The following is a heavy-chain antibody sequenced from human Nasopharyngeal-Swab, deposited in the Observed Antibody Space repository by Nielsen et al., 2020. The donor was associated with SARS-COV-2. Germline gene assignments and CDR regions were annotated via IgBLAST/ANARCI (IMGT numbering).Heavy chain of an antibody. V-gene: IGHV3-21*01. CDR3: ASTLQYSSGWYEGYYFDY. J-gene: IGHJ4*02. D-gene: IGHD6-19*01. CDR1: GFTFSSYS. Sequence: GESLKISCAASGFTFSSYSMNWVRQAPGKGLEWVSSISSSSSYIYYADSVKGRFTISRDNAKNSLYLQMNSLRAEGTAVYYCASTLQYSSGWYEGYYFDYWGQGTLVTVSS. CDR2: ISSSSSYI.